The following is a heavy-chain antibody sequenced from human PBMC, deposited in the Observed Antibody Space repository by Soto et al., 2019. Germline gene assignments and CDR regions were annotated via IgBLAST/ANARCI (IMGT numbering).Heavy chain of an antibody. Sequence: SETLSLTCAVSGGSISSSNWWSWVRQPPGKGLEWIGEIYHSGSTNYNPPLKSRVAISVDKSKNQFSLKLSSVTAADTAVYYCARVPGELLDAFDIWGQGTMVTVSS. CDR1: GGSISSSNW. J-gene: IGHJ3*02. CDR2: IYHSGST. CDR3: ARVPGELLDAFDI. D-gene: IGHD1-26*01. V-gene: IGHV4-4*02.